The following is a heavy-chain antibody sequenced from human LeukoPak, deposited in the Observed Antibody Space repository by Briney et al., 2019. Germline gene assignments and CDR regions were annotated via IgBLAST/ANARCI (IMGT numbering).Heavy chain of an antibody. J-gene: IGHJ6*02. D-gene: IGHD5-12*01. V-gene: IGHV4-30-4*01. CDR1: GGSISSGDYY. CDR3: ARVPLIVATNYYYGMDV. CDR2: IYYSGST. Sequence: SETLSLTCTVSGGSISSGDYYWSWIRQPPGKGLEWIGYIYYSGSTYYNPSLKSRVTISVYTSKNQFSLKLSSVTAADTAVYYCARVPLIVATNYYYGMDVWGQGTTVTVSS.